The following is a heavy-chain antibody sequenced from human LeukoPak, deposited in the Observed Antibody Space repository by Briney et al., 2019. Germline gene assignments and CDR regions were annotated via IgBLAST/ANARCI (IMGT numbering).Heavy chain of an antibody. V-gene: IGHV3-30-3*01. CDR2: ISYDGSNK. D-gene: IGHD3-9*01. J-gene: IGHJ4*02. CDR1: GFTFSSYA. Sequence: GGSLRLSCAASGFTFSSYAMHWVRQAPGKGLEWVAVISYDGSNKYYADSVKGRFTISRDNSKNTLYLQMNSLRAEDTAVYYCAKDRYYNYDILTGYLLWGQGTLVTVSS. CDR3: AKDRYYNYDILTGYLL.